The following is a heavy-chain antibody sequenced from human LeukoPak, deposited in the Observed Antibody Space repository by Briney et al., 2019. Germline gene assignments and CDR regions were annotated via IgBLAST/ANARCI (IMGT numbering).Heavy chain of an antibody. Sequence: GGSLRLSCAASGFTFSSYWMHWVRQAPGKGLVWVSRINSDGSSTSYADSEKGRFTISRDNAKNTLYLQMNSLRAEDTAVYYCASFLTQLELVDYWGQGTLVTVSS. D-gene: IGHD1-7*01. V-gene: IGHV3-74*01. J-gene: IGHJ4*02. CDR3: ASFLTQLELVDY. CDR1: GFTFSSYW. CDR2: INSDGSST.